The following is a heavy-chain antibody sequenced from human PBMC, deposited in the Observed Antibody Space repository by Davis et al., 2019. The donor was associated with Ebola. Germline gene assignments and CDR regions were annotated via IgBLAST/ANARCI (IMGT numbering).Heavy chain of an antibody. CDR3: AREGYCTGGVCPLYYYGMDV. Sequence: GESLKISCAASGFTVSSNYMSWVRQAPGKGLEWVSVIYSGGSTYYADSVKGRFTISRDNSKNTLYLQMNSLRAEDTAVYYCAREGYCTGGVCPLYYYGMDVWGQGTTVTVSS. J-gene: IGHJ6*02. CDR2: IYSGGST. V-gene: IGHV3-66*01. CDR1: GFTVSSNY. D-gene: IGHD2-8*02.